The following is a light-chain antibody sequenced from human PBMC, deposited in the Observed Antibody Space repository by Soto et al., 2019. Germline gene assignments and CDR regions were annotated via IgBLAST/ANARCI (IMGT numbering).Light chain of an antibody. CDR2: TAS. CDR1: QGINNY. V-gene: IGKV1-9*01. Sequence: DIQLTQSPSFLCASVGDRVTITCRASQGINNYLAWYQQKPGKAPKLLIYTASTLQSGVPSRFSGSGSGTEFTLTISSLQPDDFATYYCQQYNSYWTFGQGTKVDIK. CDR3: QQYNSYWT. J-gene: IGKJ1*01.